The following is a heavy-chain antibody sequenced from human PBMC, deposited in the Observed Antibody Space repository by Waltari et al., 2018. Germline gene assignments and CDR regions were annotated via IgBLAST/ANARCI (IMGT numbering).Heavy chain of an antibody. CDR1: GGSISSRSYY. Sequence: QLQLQESGPGLVKPSETLSLTCTVSGGSISSRSYYWGWIRQPPGKGLEWIGSIYYSGSTYYNPSLKSRVTISVDTSKNQFSLKLSSVTAADTAVYYCARDSISGKIDYGMDAWGQGTTVTVSS. J-gene: IGHJ6*02. CDR2: IYYSGST. V-gene: IGHV4-39*07. CDR3: ARDSISGKIDYGMDA. D-gene: IGHD5-12*01.